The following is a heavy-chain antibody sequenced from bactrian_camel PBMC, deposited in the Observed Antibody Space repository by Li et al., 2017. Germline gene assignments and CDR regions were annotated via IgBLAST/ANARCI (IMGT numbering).Heavy chain of an antibody. J-gene: IGHJ4*01. CDR2: IGTAAAGGEA. CDR3: AAREPRYGCGLTRRSFTY. D-gene: IGHD2*01. CDR1: GETNC. V-gene: IGHV3S54*01. Sequence: VESGGGSVQAGGSLRLSCAVFGETNCMGGFRQTLNDEREVVAAIGTAAAGGEALYGDSPKGRFTVSHDSIKNTLYLQMNNLQSEDTGLYYCAAREPRYGCGLTRRSFTYWGQGTQVTVS.